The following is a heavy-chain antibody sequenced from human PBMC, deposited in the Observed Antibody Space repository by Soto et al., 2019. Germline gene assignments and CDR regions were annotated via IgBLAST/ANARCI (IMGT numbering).Heavy chain of an antibody. D-gene: IGHD3-3*01. CDR3: AKAIFFFQAKDGIRAVRSVSAFLLNRSSDL. CDR2: IRGSGGST. Sequence: KGRAWVSAIRGSGGSTYYADSVKGRFTISRDNAKNTLYLQMNSLRAEDTAVYDCAKAIFFFQAKDGIRAVRSVSAFLLNRSSDL. V-gene: IGHV3-23*01. J-gene: IGHJ2*01.